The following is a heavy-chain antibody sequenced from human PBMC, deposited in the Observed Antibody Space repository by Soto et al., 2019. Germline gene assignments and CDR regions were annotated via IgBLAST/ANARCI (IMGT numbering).Heavy chain of an antibody. J-gene: IGHJ4*02. CDR1: GYSFSDYC. V-gene: IGHV1-18*01. CDR3: ARGSPTTPTYRLDS. Sequence: ASVNVSCKAFGYSFSDYCISWVRQAPGQGLEWVAWISPYNGKTNFAQKVQGRVTLTTDTSTSTAYMELRSLRSDDTALYYCARGSPTTPTYRLDSWGQGTLVTVSS. CDR2: ISPYNGKT. D-gene: IGHD1-7*01.